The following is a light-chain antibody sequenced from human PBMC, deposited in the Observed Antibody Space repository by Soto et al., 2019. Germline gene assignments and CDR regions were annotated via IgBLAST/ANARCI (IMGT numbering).Light chain of an antibody. CDR1: SSDVGGYNY. J-gene: IGLJ1*01. CDR3: GSYASSSTLYV. CDR2: DVS. V-gene: IGLV2-14*01. Sequence: QSALTQPASVSGSPGQSITISCTGTSSDVGGYNYVSWYQQHSGKAPKLMIYDVSNRPSGASNRFSGSKSGNTASLTISGLQAEDEADYYCGSYASSSTLYVFGPGTKVTVL.